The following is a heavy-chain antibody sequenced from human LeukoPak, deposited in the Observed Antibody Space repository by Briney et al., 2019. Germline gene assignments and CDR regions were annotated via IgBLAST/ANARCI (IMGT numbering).Heavy chain of an antibody. D-gene: IGHD6-13*01. Sequence: GGSLRLSCAASGFTFSSYAMSWVRQSSGKGLEWVSGITANGFSPYYADSVKGRFTISRDNSKNTLYLQMNSLRAEDTAVYYCAKDKSYSSSWYTYWGQGTLVTVSS. CDR3: AKDKSYSSSWYTY. J-gene: IGHJ4*02. CDR1: GFTFSSYA. V-gene: IGHV3-23*01. CDR2: ITANGFSP.